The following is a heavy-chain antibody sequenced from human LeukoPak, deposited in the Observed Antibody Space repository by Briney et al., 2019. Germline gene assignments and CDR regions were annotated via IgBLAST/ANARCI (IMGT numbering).Heavy chain of an antibody. J-gene: IGHJ4*02. CDR1: GFTFNTYG. CDR3: AKDLMTYYYDSSPLDY. Sequence: PGGSLRLSCAASGFTFNTYGMSWVRQAPGKGLEWVSGISGSGGATYYADSVKGRFTISRDNSKNTLYLQMNSLRAEDTAVYYCAKDLMTYYYDSSPLDYWGQGTLVTVSS. CDR2: ISGSGGAT. D-gene: IGHD3-22*01. V-gene: IGHV3-23*01.